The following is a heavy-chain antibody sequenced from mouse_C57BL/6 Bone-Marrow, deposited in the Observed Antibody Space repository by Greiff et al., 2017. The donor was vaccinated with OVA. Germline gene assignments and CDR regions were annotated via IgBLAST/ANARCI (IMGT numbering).Heavy chain of an antibody. J-gene: IGHJ3*01. V-gene: IGHV5-9-1*02. CDR1: GFTFSSYA. CDR2: ISSGGDYI. Sequence: DVHLVESGEGLVKPGGSLKLSCAASGFTFSSYAMSWVRQTPEKRLEWVAYISSGGDYIYYADTVKGRFTISRDNARNTLYLQMSSLKSEDTAMYYCTRDPFYEYDWAYWGQGTLVTVSA. CDR3: TRDPFYEYDWAY. D-gene: IGHD2-4*01.